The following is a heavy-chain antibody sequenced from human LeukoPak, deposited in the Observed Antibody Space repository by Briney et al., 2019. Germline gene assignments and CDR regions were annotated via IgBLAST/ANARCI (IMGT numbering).Heavy chain of an antibody. D-gene: IGHD3-22*01. V-gene: IGHV3-23*01. CDR2: ISGSGGST. CDR3: AKGGNRNYYDSSGYYYFDY. J-gene: IGHJ4*02. Sequence: GGSLRLSCVASGFTFSSYAMSWVRQAPGKGLEWVSVISGSGGSTYYADSVKGRFTISRDNSKNTLYLQMNSLRAEDTAVYYCAKGGNRNYYDSSGYYYFDYWGQGTLVTVSS. CDR1: GFTFSSYA.